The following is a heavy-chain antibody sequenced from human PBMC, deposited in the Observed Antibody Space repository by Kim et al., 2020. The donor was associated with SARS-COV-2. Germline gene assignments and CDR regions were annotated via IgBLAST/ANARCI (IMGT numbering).Heavy chain of an antibody. Sequence: GGSLRLSCAASGFTFRSYAMHWVRQAPGKGLEWLAVISYDGSNKYYADSVKGRFTISRDNSKNTLYLQMNSLRAEDTAVYYCASESVYCSSTSRPSGYFDYWGQGTLVTVSS. V-gene: IGHV3-30-3*01. D-gene: IGHD2-2*01. CDR1: GFTFRSYA. CDR3: ASESVYCSSTSRPSGYFDY. J-gene: IGHJ4*02. CDR2: ISYDGSNK.